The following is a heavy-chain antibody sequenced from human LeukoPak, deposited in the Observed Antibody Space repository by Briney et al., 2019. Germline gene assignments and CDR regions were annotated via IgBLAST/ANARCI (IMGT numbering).Heavy chain of an antibody. V-gene: IGHV3-53*01. Sequence: GRSLRLSCSVSGLTVSSNYMSWVRQAPGKGLGWVSVIYSGISTYYAASVKGIFTLSRDNSKNTLYLQMNSLRAEDTAVYYCARSKTVAGTIDYWGQGTLVTVSS. J-gene: IGHJ4*02. D-gene: IGHD6-19*01. CDR3: ARSKTVAGTIDY. CDR2: IYSGIST. CDR1: GLTVSSNY.